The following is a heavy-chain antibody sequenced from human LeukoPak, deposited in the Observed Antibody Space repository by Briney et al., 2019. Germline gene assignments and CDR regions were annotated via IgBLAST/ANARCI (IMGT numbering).Heavy chain of an antibody. CDR2: INHSGST. J-gene: IGHJ5*02. CDR3: ARKRTVTQNWFDP. CDR1: GGSFSGYY. D-gene: IGHD4-17*01. V-gene: IGHV4-34*01. Sequence: SSETLSLTCAVYGGSFSGYYWSWIRQPPGKGLEWIGEINHSGSTNYNPSLKSRVTISVDTSKNQFSLKLSSVTAADTAVYYCARKRTVTQNWFDPWGQGTLVTVSS.